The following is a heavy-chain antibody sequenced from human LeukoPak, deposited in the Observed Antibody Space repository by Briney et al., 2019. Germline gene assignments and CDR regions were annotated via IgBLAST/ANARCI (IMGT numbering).Heavy chain of an antibody. CDR3: ARGSGSYHTAYMN. V-gene: IGHV5-51*01. D-gene: IGHD1-26*01. CDR2: IYPGDSDT. CDR1: GYSFTSHW. Sequence: GESLKISCKGSGYSFTSHWICWVRPMPGKGLEWMGIIYPGDSDTRYSPSFQGQVTISADKSLSTAYLQWSSLKASDTAMYYCARGSGSYHTAYMNWGQGSPVTVSS. J-gene: IGHJ4*02.